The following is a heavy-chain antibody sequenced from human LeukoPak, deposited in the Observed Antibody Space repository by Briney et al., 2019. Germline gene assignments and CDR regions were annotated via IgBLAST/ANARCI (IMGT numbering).Heavy chain of an antibody. CDR3: ARDKYSYGYGDWFDP. CDR1: GFTFSSYA. D-gene: IGHD5-18*01. Sequence: GGSLRLSCAASGFTFSSYAMSWVRQAPGKGLEWVSAISGSGGSTYYADSVKGRFTISRDNAKNSLYLQMNSLRAEDTAVYYCARDKYSYGYGDWFDPWGQGTLVTVSS. CDR2: ISGSGGST. J-gene: IGHJ5*02. V-gene: IGHV3-23*01.